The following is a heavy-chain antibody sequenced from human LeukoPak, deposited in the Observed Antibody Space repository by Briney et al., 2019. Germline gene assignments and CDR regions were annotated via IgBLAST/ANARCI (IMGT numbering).Heavy chain of an antibody. CDR1: GFTFSSYG. J-gene: IGHJ4*02. D-gene: IGHD5-18*01. V-gene: IGHV3-20*04. CDR3: AREYSYGYMGRYYFDY. CDR2: INWNGGST. Sequence: SGGSLRLSCAASGFTFSSYGMSWVREAPGKGLEWVSGINWNGGSTGYADSVKGRFTISRDNAKNSLYLQMNSLRAEDTALYYCAREYSYGYMGRYYFDYWGQGTLVTVSS.